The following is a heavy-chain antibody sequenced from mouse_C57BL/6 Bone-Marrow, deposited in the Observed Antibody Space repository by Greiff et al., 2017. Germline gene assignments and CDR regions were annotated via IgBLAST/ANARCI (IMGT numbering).Heavy chain of an antibody. CDR1: GYTFTTYR. J-gene: IGHJ3*01. Sequence: QVQLQQPGAELVRPGTSVKLSCKASGYTFTTYRMHWVKQRPGQGLEWIGVFDPYDNYTNYNQKFKGKATLTVETSSSTAYMQLSCLTSEDSAVYYCARGYYSNPFAYWGQGTLVTVSA. D-gene: IGHD2-5*01. V-gene: IGHV1-59*01. CDR2: FDPYDNYT. CDR3: ARGYYSNPFAY.